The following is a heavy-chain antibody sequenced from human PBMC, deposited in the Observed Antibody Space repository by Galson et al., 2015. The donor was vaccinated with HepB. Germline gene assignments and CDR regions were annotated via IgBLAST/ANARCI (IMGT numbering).Heavy chain of an antibody. CDR3: ARGRRFLESAIAYMDV. V-gene: IGHV1-69*10. Sequence: SVKVSCKASGGTFSSYAISWVRQAPGQGLEWMGGIIPILGIANYAQKFQGRVTITADKSTSTAYMELSSLRSEDTAVYYCARGRRFLESAIAYMDVWGKGTTVTVSS. J-gene: IGHJ6*03. CDR2: IIPILGIA. D-gene: IGHD3-3*01. CDR1: GGTFSSYA.